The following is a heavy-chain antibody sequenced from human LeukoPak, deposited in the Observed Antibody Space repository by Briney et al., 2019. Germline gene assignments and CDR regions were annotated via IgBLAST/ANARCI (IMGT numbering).Heavy chain of an antibody. CDR3: AKDIVVVRDIYYYGMDV. CDR1: GFTFSSYA. Sequence: GGSLRLSCAASGFTFSSYAMSWVRHAPGKGLEWVSAISGSGGSTYYADSVKGRFTISRDNSKNTLYLQMNSLRAEDTAVYYCAKDIVVVRDIYYYGMDVWGKGTTVTVSS. D-gene: IGHD2-15*01. J-gene: IGHJ6*04. V-gene: IGHV3-23*01. CDR2: ISGSGGST.